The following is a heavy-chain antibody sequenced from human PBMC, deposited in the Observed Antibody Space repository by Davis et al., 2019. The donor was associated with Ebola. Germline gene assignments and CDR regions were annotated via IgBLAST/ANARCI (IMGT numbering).Heavy chain of an antibody. J-gene: IGHJ3*02. CDR2: IIHSGST. CDR1: GGSFSGYY. CDR3: ARVLLVNYGFDI. D-gene: IGHD1-26*01. V-gene: IGHV4-34*12. Sequence: MPSETLSLTCAVYGGSFSGYYWSWIRQPPGKGLEWIGEIIHSGSTNYNPSLKSRVTISVDTSKNHFSLKLSSVTAADTAVYYCARVLLVNYGFDIWGQGTMVTVSS.